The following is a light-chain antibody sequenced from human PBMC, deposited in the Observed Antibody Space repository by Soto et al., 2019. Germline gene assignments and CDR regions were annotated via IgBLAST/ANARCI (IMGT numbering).Light chain of an antibody. V-gene: IGKV3-20*01. CDR2: GAS. CDR3: QQYGSPWA. J-gene: IGKJ1*01. CDR1: QSGSTSY. Sequence: ESVLTQSPGTLSLSPGERATLSCRASQSGSTSYLAWYQQKPGQAPRLLIYGASSRATGIPDRFSGSGSGTDFTLTISRLEPEDFAVYYCQQYGSPWAFGQGTKVEIK.